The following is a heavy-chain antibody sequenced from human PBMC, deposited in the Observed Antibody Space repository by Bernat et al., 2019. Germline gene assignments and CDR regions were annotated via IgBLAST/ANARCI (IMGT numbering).Heavy chain of an antibody. CDR3: ARGYSGYDYRTFDI. D-gene: IGHD5-12*01. CDR2: INAGNGNT. CDR1: GYTFTSYA. Sequence: QVQLVQSGAEVKKPGASVKVSCKASGYTFTSYAMHWVRQAPGQRLEWMGWINAGNGNTKYSQKFQGRVTITRDTSASTAYMELSSLRSEDTAVYYCARGYSGYDYRTFDIWGQGTMVTGSS. J-gene: IGHJ3*02. V-gene: IGHV1-3*01.